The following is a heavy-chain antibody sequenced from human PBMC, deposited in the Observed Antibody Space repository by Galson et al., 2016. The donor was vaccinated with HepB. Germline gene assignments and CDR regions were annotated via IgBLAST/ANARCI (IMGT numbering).Heavy chain of an antibody. D-gene: IGHD2-15*01. CDR2: IDPSDSYT. CDR3: ARRSGVAATDYYYYYMDV. Sequence: QSGAEVKKPGESLRISCKGSGYSFTNYWITWMRQMPGKGLEWMGTIDPSDSYTNYSPSFQGHATISADKSISTAYLQWSSLKASDTAMYYCARRSGVAATDYYYYYMDVWGKGTTVTVSS. J-gene: IGHJ6*03. CDR1: GYSFTNYW. V-gene: IGHV5-10-1*01.